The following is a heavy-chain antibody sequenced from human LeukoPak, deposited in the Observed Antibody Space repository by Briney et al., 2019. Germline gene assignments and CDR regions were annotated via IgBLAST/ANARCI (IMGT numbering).Heavy chain of an antibody. CDR1: VYTFTNHG. Sequence: GASVKVSCKASVYTFTNHGISWVRQAPGQGLEWMGGISTYNGNTNNAQKLQGRVTMTTDTSTSTAYMELRSLRSDDTAVYYCARSGGWAYGDYDGFIAFDIWGQGTMVTVSS. D-gene: IGHD4-17*01. CDR3: ARSGGWAYGDYDGFIAFDI. CDR2: ISTYNGNT. J-gene: IGHJ3*02. V-gene: IGHV1-18*01.